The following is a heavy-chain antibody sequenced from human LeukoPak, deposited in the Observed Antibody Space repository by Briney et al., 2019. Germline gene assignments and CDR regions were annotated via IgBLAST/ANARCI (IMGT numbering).Heavy chain of an antibody. CDR2: IIPIFGTA. Sequence: SVKVSCTASGGTFSSYAISWMRQAPGQGLEWMGRIIPIFGTANYAQKFQGRVTITTDESTSTAYMELSSLRSEDTAVYYCARDSDDYGGNFHYYYYMDVWGKGTTVTVSS. D-gene: IGHD4-23*01. J-gene: IGHJ6*03. CDR1: GGTFSSYA. V-gene: IGHV1-69*05. CDR3: ARDSDDYGGNFHYYYYMDV.